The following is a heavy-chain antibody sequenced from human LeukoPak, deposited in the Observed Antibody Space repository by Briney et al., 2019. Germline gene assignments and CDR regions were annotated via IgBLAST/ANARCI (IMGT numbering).Heavy chain of an antibody. CDR2: ISGSGGST. CDR3: ASTYYYDSSGYSHPPGAFDI. CDR1: GFTFSSYA. Sequence: PGGSLRLSCAASGFTFSSYAMSWVRQAPGKGLEWVSAISGSGGSTYYADSVKGRFTISRDNSENTLYLQMNSLRAEDTAVYYCASTYYYDSSGYSHPPGAFDIWGQGTMVTVSS. J-gene: IGHJ3*02. V-gene: IGHV3-23*01. D-gene: IGHD3-22*01.